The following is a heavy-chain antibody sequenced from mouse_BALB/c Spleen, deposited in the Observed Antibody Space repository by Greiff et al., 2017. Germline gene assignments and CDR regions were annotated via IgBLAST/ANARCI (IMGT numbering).Heavy chain of an antibody. CDR3: TRGYGAMDY. Sequence: VHLVESGAELVRPGASVTLSCKASGYTFTDYEMHWVKQTPVHGLEWIGAIDPETGGTAYNQKFKGKATLTADKSSSTAYMELRSLTSEDSAVYYCTRGYGAMDYWGQGTSVTVSS. J-gene: IGHJ4*01. CDR1: GYTFTDYE. D-gene: IGHD1-1*01. CDR2: IDPETGGT. V-gene: IGHV1-15*01.